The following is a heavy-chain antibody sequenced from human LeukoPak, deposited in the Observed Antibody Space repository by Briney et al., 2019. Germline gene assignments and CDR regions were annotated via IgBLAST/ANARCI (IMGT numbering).Heavy chain of an antibody. Sequence: SETLSLTCTVSGGSISSYYWSWIRQPPGKGLEWIGYIYYSGSTNYNPSLKSRATISVDTSKNQFSLKLSSVTAADTAVYYCARQGLKGAKEWLQFGYFDYWGQGTLVTVSS. CDR3: ARQGLKGAKEWLQFGYFDY. J-gene: IGHJ4*02. V-gene: IGHV4-59*08. CDR1: GGSISSYY. CDR2: IYYSGST. D-gene: IGHD5-24*01.